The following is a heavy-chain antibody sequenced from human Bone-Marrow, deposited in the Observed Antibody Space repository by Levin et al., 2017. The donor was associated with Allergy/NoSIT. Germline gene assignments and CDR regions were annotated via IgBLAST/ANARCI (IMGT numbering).Heavy chain of an antibody. CDR1: GGSISSYY. Sequence: SETLSLTCTVSGGSISSYYWSWIRQPPGKGLEWIGYIYYSGSTNYNPSLKSRVTISVDTSKNQFSLKLSSVTAADTAVYYCARPCFGGDSSSWYSLVYWGQGTLVTVSS. V-gene: IGHV4-59*01. CDR3: ARPCFGGDSSSWYSLVY. D-gene: IGHD6-13*01. CDR2: IYYSGST. J-gene: IGHJ4*02.